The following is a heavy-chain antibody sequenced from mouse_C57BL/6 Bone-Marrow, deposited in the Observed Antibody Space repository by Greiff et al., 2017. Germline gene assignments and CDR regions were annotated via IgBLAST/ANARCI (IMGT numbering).Heavy chain of an antibody. V-gene: IGHV1-69*01. J-gene: IGHJ2*01. Sequence: QVQLQQPGAELVMPGASVKLSCKASGYTFTSYWMHWVKQRPGQGLEWIGELDPSDSYTNYNQKFKGKSTLTVDKSSSTAYMQLSSLTSEDSAVYYCARNGRLPYYFDYWGQGTTLTVSS. CDR2: LDPSDSYT. D-gene: IGHD2-2*01. CDR3: ARNGRLPYYFDY. CDR1: GYTFTSYW.